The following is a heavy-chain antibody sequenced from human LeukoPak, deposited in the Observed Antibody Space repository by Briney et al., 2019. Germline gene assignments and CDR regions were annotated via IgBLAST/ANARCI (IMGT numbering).Heavy chain of an antibody. CDR1: GYTFTSYD. V-gene: IGHV1-8*01. CDR2: MNPNSGNT. CDR3: AREEGSITIFGVVKGMDV. Sequence: ASVKVSCKASGYTFTSYDINWVRQATGQGLEWMGWMNPNSGNTGYAQKFQGRVTMTRNTSISTAYMELSSLRSEDMAVYYCAREEGSITIFGVVKGMDVWGQGTTVTVSS. J-gene: IGHJ6*02. D-gene: IGHD3-3*01.